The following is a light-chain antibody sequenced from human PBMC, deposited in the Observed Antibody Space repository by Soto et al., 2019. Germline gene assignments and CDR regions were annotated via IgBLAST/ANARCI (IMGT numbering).Light chain of an antibody. CDR1: SSDIGGYNY. V-gene: IGLV2-14*01. J-gene: IGLJ2*01. CDR2: DVS. CDR3: SSYTSSATRV. Sequence: QSALTQPASVSGSPGQSITISCTGTSSDIGGYNYVSWYQQHPDKAPKLLIYDVSNRPSGVSDRFSGSKSGSTASLTISGLQAEDEADYYCSSYTSSATRVFGGGTQLTVL.